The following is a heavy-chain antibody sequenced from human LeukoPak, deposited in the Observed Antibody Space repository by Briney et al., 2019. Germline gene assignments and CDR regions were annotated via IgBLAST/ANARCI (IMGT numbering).Heavy chain of an antibody. CDR3: ARGSAVGDDAFDI. CDR1: GGSFSGYY. V-gene: IGHV4-34*01. J-gene: IGHJ3*02. D-gene: IGHD3-16*01. Sequence: SETLSLTCAVYGGSFSGYYWSWIRQPPGKGLEWIGEINHSGSTNYNPSLKSRVTISVDTSKNQFSLKLSSVTAADTAVYYCARGSAVGDDAFDIWGQGTMVTVSS. CDR2: INHSGST.